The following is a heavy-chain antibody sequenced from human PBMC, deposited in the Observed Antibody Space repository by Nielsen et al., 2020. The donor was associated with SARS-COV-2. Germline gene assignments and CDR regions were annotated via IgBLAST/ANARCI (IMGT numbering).Heavy chain of an antibody. V-gene: IGHV1-3*01. CDR2: INAGNGNT. CDR3: ARSRGCSATSCFFDY. D-gene: IGHD2-2*01. J-gene: IGHJ4*02. CDR1: GYTFTSFA. Sequence: PSVKVSCKTSGYTFTSFAIHWVRQAPGQSLEWMGWINAGNGNTKYSQKFRGRVTITRDTSASTAYMELSGLSSEDTAVYYCARSRGCSATSCFFDYWGQGALVTVSS.